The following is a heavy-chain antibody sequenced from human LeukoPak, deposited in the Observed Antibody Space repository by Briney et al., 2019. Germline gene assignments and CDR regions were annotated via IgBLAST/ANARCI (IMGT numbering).Heavy chain of an antibody. Sequence: PGGSLILSCAASGFTVSSNYMSRVRQAPGKGLEWVSVLYSGASTYYADSVKGRFTISRDNSKNTLYLQMNSLRAEDTAVYYCASDNYDGAFDIWGQGTMVTVSS. CDR1: GFTVSSNY. J-gene: IGHJ3*02. D-gene: IGHD3-22*01. CDR3: ASDNYDGAFDI. V-gene: IGHV3-53*01. CDR2: LYSGAST.